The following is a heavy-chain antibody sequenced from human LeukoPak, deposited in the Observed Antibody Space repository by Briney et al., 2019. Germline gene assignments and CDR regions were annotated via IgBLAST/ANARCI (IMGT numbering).Heavy chain of an antibody. V-gene: IGHV4-39*01. J-gene: IGHJ3*02. CDR1: GDSISSTTYF. Sequence: SETLSLTCVVSGDSISSTTYFWGWIRQPPGKGLEYIGTMHYSGGSDYNPSLKSRVTISVDTSKSHFSLKLTSVIAADSAVYYCASSGTYMIVAGAFDIWGQGTMVTVSS. CDR2: MHYSGGS. CDR3: ASSGTYMIVAGAFDI. D-gene: IGHD3-22*01.